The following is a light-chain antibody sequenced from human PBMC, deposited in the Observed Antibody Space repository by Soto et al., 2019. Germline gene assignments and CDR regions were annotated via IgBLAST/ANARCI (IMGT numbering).Light chain of an antibody. CDR3: SSYTMSSTLA. CDR1: SSDIGGYNF. J-gene: IGLJ2*01. CDR2: DVT. V-gene: IGLV2-14*01. Sequence: QSALTQPASVSGSPGQSITIFCTGTSSDIGGYNFVSWYQQHPGKAPKLMIYDVTNRPSGVSNRFSGSKSGNTASLTISGLQAEDEADYYCSSYTMSSTLAFGGGTKLTVL.